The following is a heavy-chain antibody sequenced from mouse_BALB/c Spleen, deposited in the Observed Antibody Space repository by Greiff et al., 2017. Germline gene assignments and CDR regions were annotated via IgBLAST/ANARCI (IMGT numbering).Heavy chain of an antibody. D-gene: IGHD2-14*01. Sequence: EVKLQESGPELVKPGASVKIPCKASGYTFTDYNMDWVKQSHGKSLEWIGDINPNNGGTIYNQKFKGKATLTVDKSSSTAYMELRSLTSEDTAVYYCARISYYRYDEDAMDYWGQGTSVTVSS. CDR3: ARISYYRYDEDAMDY. CDR2: INPNNGGT. J-gene: IGHJ4*01. CDR1: GYTFTDYN. V-gene: IGHV1-18*01.